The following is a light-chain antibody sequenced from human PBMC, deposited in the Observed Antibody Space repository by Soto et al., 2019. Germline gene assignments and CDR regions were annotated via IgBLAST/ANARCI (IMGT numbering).Light chain of an antibody. J-gene: IGKJ5*01. CDR3: QQYNNWLLT. Sequence: EIVMTQSPATLSVSPGERATLSCRASQSVSSNLAGYQQKPGQAPRLLIYGASTRASGSPARFSGSGSGTEFTLTSSRVQSEDFAVYYCQQYNNWLLTFGQGTRLEIK. V-gene: IGKV3-15*01. CDR1: QSVSSN. CDR2: GAS.